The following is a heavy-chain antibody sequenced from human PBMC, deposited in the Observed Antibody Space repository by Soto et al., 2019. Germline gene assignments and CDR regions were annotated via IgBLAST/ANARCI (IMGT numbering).Heavy chain of an antibody. J-gene: IGHJ6*02. CDR1: GFPFSDYY. CDR3: ARDREPSVYHGMSV. V-gene: IGHV3-11*01. D-gene: IGHD1-1*01. Sequence: PGGSLRLSCAASGFPFSDYYMAWISQAPGKGLEWISYINDRGDTTYYADSVRGRFTISRDNAGNSLYLQMNSLRAEDAAAYYCARDREPSVYHGMSVWGQGTTVTVSS. CDR2: INDRGDTT.